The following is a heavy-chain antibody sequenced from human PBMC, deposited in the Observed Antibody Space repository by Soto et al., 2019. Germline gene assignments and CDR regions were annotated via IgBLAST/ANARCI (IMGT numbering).Heavy chain of an antibody. CDR3: ARVPREVVPAAIDY. J-gene: IGHJ4*02. Sequence: GGSLRLSCAASGFTFSSYWIHWVRQAPGKGLVWVSRINSDGSSTTYADSVKGRFTISRDNAKNTLYLQMTSLRAEDTAVYYCARVPREVVPAAIDYWGKGPLATVPS. D-gene: IGHD2-2*01. V-gene: IGHV3-74*01. CDR2: INSDGSST. CDR1: GFTFSSYW.